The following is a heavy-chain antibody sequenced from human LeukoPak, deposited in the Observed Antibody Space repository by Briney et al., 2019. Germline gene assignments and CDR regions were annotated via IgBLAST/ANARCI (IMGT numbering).Heavy chain of an antibody. J-gene: IGHJ6*03. Sequence: GGSLRLSCAASGFTVSSNYMSWVRQAPGKGLEWVSVIYSGGSTYYADSVKGRLTISRDNSKNTLYLQMNSLRAEDTAVYYCAKGRGYDYRYDYYFMDVWGKGTTVTISS. CDR3: AKGRGYDYRYDYYFMDV. CDR1: GFTVSSNY. V-gene: IGHV3-53*05. D-gene: IGHD5-12*01. CDR2: IYSGGST.